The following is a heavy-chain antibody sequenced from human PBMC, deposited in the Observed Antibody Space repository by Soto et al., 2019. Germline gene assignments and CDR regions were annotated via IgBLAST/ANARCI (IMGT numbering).Heavy chain of an antibody. CDR2: ISSSSSYI. CDR1: GFTFSSYS. V-gene: IGHV3-21*01. J-gene: IGHJ4*02. D-gene: IGHD6-19*01. CDR3: VREGIAVAGYYFDY. Sequence: EVKLVESGGGLVKPGGSLRLSCAASGFTFSSYSMNWVRQAPGKGLEWVSSISSSSSYIYYADSVKGRFTISRDNAKNSLYLQMNSLRAEDTAVYYCVREGIAVAGYYFDYWGQGTLVTVSS.